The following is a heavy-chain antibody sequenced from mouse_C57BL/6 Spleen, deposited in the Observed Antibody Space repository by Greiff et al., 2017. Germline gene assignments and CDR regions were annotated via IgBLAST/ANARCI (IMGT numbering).Heavy chain of an antibody. CDR2: IDPENGDT. J-gene: IGHJ1*03. Sequence: EVKLMESGAELVRPGASVKLSCTASGFNIKDDYMHWVKQRPEQGLEWIGWIDPENGDTEYASKFQGKATITADTSSNTAYLQLSSLTSEDTAVYYCTRGLKYFDVWGTGTTVTVSS. CDR1: GFNIKDDY. V-gene: IGHV14-4*01. CDR3: TRGLKYFDV.